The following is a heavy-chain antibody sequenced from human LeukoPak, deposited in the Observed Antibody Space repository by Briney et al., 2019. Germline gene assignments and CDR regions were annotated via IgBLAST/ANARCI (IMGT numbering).Heavy chain of an antibody. Sequence: SETLSLTCTVSGASISTGSSYWSWIRQPAGKGLEWIGRIYTSGSTNYNPSLKSRVTMSVDTSKNQFSLKLTSVTAADTAVYYCTREVRSAWASFDPWGQGTLVIVSS. CDR3: TREVRSAWASFDP. CDR1: GASISTGSSY. D-gene: IGHD1-26*01. V-gene: IGHV4-61*02. J-gene: IGHJ5*02. CDR2: IYTSGST.